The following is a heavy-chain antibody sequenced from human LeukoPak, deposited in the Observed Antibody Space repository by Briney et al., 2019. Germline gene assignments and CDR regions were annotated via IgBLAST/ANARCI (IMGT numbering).Heavy chain of an antibody. CDR3: ARGAQGYFDY. CDR2: IYHSGST. CDR1: GGSINSSNW. Sequence: SGTLSLTCAVSGGSINSSNWWSWVRQPPGKGLEWIGEIYHSGSTYYNPSLKSRVTISVDTSKNQFSLKLSSVTAADTAVYYCARGAQGYFDYWGQGTLVTVSS. J-gene: IGHJ4*02. V-gene: IGHV4-4*02.